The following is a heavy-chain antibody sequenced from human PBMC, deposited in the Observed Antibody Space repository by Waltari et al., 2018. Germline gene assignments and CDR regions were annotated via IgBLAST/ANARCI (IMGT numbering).Heavy chain of an antibody. Sequence: EVQLVESGGGLVQPGGSLRISCTASGFTFSSYGRTWVRQAPGKGLDWVSAIGGSTGSTNYADSVRVRFTISRDNSKNTLYLQMNSLRAEDTALYYCAKSGRSPWAFDIWGQGTMVTVSS. V-gene: IGHV3-23*04. D-gene: IGHD3-10*01. J-gene: IGHJ3*02. CDR1: GFTFSSYG. CDR2: IGGSTGST. CDR3: AKSGRSPWAFDI.